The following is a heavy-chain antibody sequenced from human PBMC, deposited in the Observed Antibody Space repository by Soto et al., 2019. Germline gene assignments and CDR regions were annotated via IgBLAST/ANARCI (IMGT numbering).Heavy chain of an antibody. V-gene: IGHV1-46*01. CDR3: ARAVGINHYYYYGMDV. CDR1: GYTFASYY. D-gene: IGHD1-1*01. J-gene: IGHJ6*02. CDR2: INPSSGRT. Sequence: ASVKVSCKASGYTFASYYMHWVRQAPGQGLEWMGIINPSSGRTSYPQKFQGRVTMTGDTSTSTVYMELSSLRSEDTAVYYCARAVGINHYYYYGMDVWGQGTTVIVS.